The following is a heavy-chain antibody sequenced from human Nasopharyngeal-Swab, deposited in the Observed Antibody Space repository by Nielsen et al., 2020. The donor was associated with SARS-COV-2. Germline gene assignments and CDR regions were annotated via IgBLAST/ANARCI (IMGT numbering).Heavy chain of an antibody. CDR1: GFTFSDYY. D-gene: IGHD3-10*01. CDR3: ARVGSRPMVRGALNDFDY. Sequence: GESLKISCAASGFTFSDYYMSWVRQAPGKGLEWVANIKQDGSEKYYVDSVKGRFTISRDNAKNSLYLQMNSLRAEDTAVYYCARVGSRPMVRGALNDFDYWGQGTLVTVSS. CDR2: IKQDGSEK. V-gene: IGHV3-7*01. J-gene: IGHJ4*02.